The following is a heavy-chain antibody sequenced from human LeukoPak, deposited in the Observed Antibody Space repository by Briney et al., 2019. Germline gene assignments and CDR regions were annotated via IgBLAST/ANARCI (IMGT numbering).Heavy chain of an antibody. CDR1: GFIFSNYG. Sequence: GGSLTLSRAASGFIFSNYGMHWVRQAPGTGLEWVALMSSDGNDNYYADSVMGRFTMSRDNSKNMLYLQMNSLRAEDSAVYYCAKDWLGSSWSGGFDFWGQGTPVTVSS. D-gene: IGHD6-13*01. CDR3: AKDWLGSSWSGGFDF. J-gene: IGHJ4*01. CDR2: MSSDGNDN. V-gene: IGHV3-30*18.